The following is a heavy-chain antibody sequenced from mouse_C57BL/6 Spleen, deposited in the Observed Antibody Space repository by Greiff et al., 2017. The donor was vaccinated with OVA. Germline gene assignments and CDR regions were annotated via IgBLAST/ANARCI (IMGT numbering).Heavy chain of an antibody. CDR3: AITTVVYWYFDV. Sequence: QVQLQQPGAELVKPGASVKLSCKASGYTFTSYWMHWVKQRPGRGLAWIGRIDPNSGGTKYNEKFKSKATLTVDKPASTDYMQLSSLTSEDAAVYYCAITTVVYWYFDVWGTGTTVTVSS. J-gene: IGHJ1*03. V-gene: IGHV1-72*01. D-gene: IGHD1-1*01. CDR2: IDPNSGGT. CDR1: GYTFTSYW.